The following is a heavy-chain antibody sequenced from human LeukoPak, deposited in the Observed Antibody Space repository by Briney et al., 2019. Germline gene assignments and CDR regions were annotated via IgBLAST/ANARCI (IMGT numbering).Heavy chain of an antibody. Sequence: GGSLRLSCAASGFTFSDAWMSWVRQAPGKGLEWVGRIKSKTDGGTIDYAAPVKGRFTISRDDSENTVHLQMNSLKTDDTAVYYLAQQGSWEHSFDNRSQGILLSVSS. CDR1: GFTFSDAW. CDR3: AQQGSWEHSFDN. D-gene: IGHD1-26*01. CDR2: IKSKTDGGTI. V-gene: IGHV3-15*01. J-gene: IGHJ4*02.